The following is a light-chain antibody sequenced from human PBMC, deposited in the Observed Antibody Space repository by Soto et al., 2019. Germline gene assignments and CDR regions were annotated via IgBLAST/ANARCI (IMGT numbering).Light chain of an antibody. V-gene: IGKV1-33*01. CDR3: QHYHNLPLYT. Sequence: DIQMTQSPSSLSASGGDRVTITCQARQDITTYLNWYQQKPGKAPKLLIYDAANLQTGVPSRFSGSGSGTHFTFTLSGLQPEDVAVYFCQHYHNLPLYTFGQGTQLQI. CDR1: QDITTY. CDR2: DAA. J-gene: IGKJ2*01.